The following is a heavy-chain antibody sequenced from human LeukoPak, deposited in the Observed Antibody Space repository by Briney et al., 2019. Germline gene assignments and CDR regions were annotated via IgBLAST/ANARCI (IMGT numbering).Heavy chain of an antibody. CDR3: ATDSSGYYPYYYGMDV. V-gene: IGHV4-30-2*01. J-gene: IGHJ6*02. CDR2: IYHSGST. D-gene: IGHD3-22*01. Sequence: SETLSLTCAVYGGSFSGYYWSWIRQPPGKGLEWIGYIYHSGSTYYNPSLKSRVTISVDRSKNQFSLKLSSVTAADTAVYYCATDSSGYYPYYYGMDVCGQGTTVTVSS. CDR1: GGSFSGYY.